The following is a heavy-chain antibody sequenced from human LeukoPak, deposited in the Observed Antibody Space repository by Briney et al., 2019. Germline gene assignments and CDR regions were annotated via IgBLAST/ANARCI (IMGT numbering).Heavy chain of an antibody. CDR1: GGTFSSYA. V-gene: IGHV1-69*13. J-gene: IGHJ4*02. CDR2: IIPIFGTA. CDR3: ARDPGQYYDILTGYYTPYYFDY. Sequence: SVKVSCKASGGTFSSYAISWVRQAPGQGLEWMGGIIPIFGTANYAQKFQGRVTITADESTSTAYMELSSLRSDDTAVYYCARDPGQYYDILTGYYTPYYFDYWGQGTLVTVSS. D-gene: IGHD3-9*01.